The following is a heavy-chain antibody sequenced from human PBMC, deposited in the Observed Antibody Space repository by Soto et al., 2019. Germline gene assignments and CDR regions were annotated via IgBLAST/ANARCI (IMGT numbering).Heavy chain of an antibody. CDR3: ARRYSSSSDY. CDR2: IFYSVST. J-gene: IGHJ4*02. Sequence: SETLSLTCTVSGGSISSYYWSWIRQPPGKGLEWIGYIFYSVSTNYNPSLKSRVTISVDTSKNQFSLKLSSVTAADTAVYYCARRYSSSSDYWGQGTLVTVSS. D-gene: IGHD6-13*01. V-gene: IGHV4-59*08. CDR1: GGSISSYY.